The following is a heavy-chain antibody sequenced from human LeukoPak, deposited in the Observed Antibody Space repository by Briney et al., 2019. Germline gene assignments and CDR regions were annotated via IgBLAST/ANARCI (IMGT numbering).Heavy chain of an antibody. Sequence: GGSLRLSCAASGFTFSRYSMNWVRQAPGKGLEWVSSISSSSSYIYYADSVKGRFTISRDNAKNSLYLQMNSLRAEDTAVYYCAREGLTHDAFDIWGQGTMATVSS. V-gene: IGHV3-21*01. D-gene: IGHD4/OR15-4a*01. J-gene: IGHJ3*02. CDR3: AREGLTHDAFDI. CDR1: GFTFSRYS. CDR2: ISSSSSYI.